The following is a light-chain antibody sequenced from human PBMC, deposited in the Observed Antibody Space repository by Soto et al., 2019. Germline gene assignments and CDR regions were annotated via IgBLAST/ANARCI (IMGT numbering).Light chain of an antibody. Sequence: QSALTQPPSASGSPRQSVTISCTGTSSDVGGYNYVSWYQQHPGKVPKLLIYEVTRRPSGVPDRFSGSKSGNTASLTVSALQAEDEAHYYCSSYAGNNVVIFGGGTKHTFL. CDR2: EVT. CDR1: SSDVGGYNY. J-gene: IGLJ2*01. CDR3: SSYAGNNVVI. V-gene: IGLV2-8*01.